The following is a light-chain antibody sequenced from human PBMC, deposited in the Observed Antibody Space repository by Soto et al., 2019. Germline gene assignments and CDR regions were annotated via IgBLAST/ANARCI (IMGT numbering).Light chain of an antibody. CDR3: QHYYNSWT. Sequence: DIVMTQSPDSLAVSLGERATINCKCSRGFLYKSNNKNYLAWYQQKAGQPPKLIIDWASTRASGVPDRFSGSGSGTDFTLTISSLQAEDVAVYYCQHYYNSWTFGQGTKVDI. CDR2: WAS. CDR1: RGFLYKSNNKNY. V-gene: IGKV4-1*01. J-gene: IGKJ1*01.